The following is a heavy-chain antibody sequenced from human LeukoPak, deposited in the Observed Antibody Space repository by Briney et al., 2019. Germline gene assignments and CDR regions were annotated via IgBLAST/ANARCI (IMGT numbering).Heavy chain of an antibody. J-gene: IGHJ4*02. D-gene: IGHD1-14*01. V-gene: IGHV3-11*01. CDR2: ISPSGSSI. CDR3: NRGHHGLEY. Sequence: GGSLRLSRAVSGLTFSDYYMSWTRQAPGKGPELVSYISPSGSSIFYVDSVKGRFTISRAKAKNSLYLQMNSLRDEDTAVYYCNRGHHGLEYWGQGTLVTVSS. CDR1: GLTFSDYY.